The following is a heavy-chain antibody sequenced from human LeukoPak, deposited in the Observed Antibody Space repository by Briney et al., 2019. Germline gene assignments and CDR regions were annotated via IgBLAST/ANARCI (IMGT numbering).Heavy chain of an antibody. Sequence: SQTLSLTCTVSGGSISSSSYYWGWIRQPPGKGLEWIGSIYCSGSTYYNPSLKSRVTISVDTSKNQFSLKLSSVTAADTAVYYCASIVGDSSYYFDYWGQGTLVTVSS. D-gene: IGHD4-17*01. CDR1: GGSISSSSYY. J-gene: IGHJ4*02. V-gene: IGHV4-39*01. CDR2: IYCSGST. CDR3: ASIVGDSSYYFDY.